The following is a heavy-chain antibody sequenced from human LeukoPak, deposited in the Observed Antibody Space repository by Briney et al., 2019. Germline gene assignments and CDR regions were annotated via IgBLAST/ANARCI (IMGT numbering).Heavy chain of an antibody. Sequence: GGSLRLSCAASGFTFTNYGMQWVRQAPGKGLEWVAVIWYDGSNKYYADSVKGRFTISRDNSKNTLYLQMNSLRAEDTAVYYCARDQTSEGAVAPAGYFDYWGQGTLVTVSS. D-gene: IGHD4-23*01. V-gene: IGHV3-33*08. CDR2: IWYDGSNK. J-gene: IGHJ4*02. CDR3: ARDQTSEGAVAPAGYFDY. CDR1: GFTFTNYG.